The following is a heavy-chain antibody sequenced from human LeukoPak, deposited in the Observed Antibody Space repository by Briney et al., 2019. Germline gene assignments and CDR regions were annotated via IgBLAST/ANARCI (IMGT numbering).Heavy chain of an antibody. CDR3: AKDIAGYGGGFDP. D-gene: IGHD4-23*01. Sequence: GGSLRLSCAASGFTFDDYAMHWVRQAPGKGLEWVSGISWNSGSIGYADSVKGRFTIFRDNAKNSLYLQMNSLRAEDTALYYCAKDIAGYGGGFDPWGQGTLVTVSS. CDR1: GFTFDDYA. CDR2: ISWNSGSI. V-gene: IGHV3-9*01. J-gene: IGHJ5*02.